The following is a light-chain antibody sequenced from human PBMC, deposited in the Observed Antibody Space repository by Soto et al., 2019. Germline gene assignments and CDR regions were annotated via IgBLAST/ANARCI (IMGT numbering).Light chain of an antibody. V-gene: IGKV2-28*01. CDR3: MQALQSPFT. J-gene: IGKJ3*01. CDR1: QSLLHSNGYNY. CDR2: LGF. Sequence: DIVMTQSPLSLPVTPGEPASISCRSSQSLLHSNGYNYLDWYLQKPGQSPQLLISLGFNRASGVPERFSGSGSGTEFTLKISRVEAEDVGVPYCMQALQSPFTCGPGTTVDIK.